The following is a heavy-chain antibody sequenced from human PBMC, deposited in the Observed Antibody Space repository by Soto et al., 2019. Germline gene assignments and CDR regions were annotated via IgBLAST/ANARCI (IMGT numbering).Heavy chain of an antibody. CDR3: ASAYDLVCDY. J-gene: IGHJ4*02. V-gene: IGHV1-2*02. CDR2: INPDTGDR. D-gene: IGHD3-3*01. Sequence: ASVKVSCKASGYTFTDSHIHWVRQAPGQGLEWMGWINPDTGDRNYAQRFQGRLTLARDTSITTAYMALTRLTSDDTAVYFCASAYDLVCDYWGQGTLVTVSS. CDR1: GYTFTDSH.